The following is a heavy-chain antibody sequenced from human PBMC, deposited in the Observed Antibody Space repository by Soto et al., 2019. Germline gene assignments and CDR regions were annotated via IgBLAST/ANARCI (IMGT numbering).Heavy chain of an antibody. CDR3: RSEMGYWNLKSNYYGMDV. CDR1: GFTFSNAW. Sequence: PGGSLRLSCAASGFTFSNAWMSWVRQAPGKGLEWVGRIKSKTDGGTTDYAAPVKGRFTISRDDSKNTLYLQMNSLKTEDTAVYYCRSEMGYWNLKSNYYGMDVWGQGSTVTVSS. V-gene: IGHV3-15*01. CDR2: IKSKTDGGTT. D-gene: IGHD1-7*01. J-gene: IGHJ6*02.